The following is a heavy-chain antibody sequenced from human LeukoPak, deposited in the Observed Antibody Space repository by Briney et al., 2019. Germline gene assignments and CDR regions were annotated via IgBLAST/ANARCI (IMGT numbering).Heavy chain of an antibody. Sequence: PGGSLRLSCAASGFTFRTYAMSCVRQAPGKGLEWVSGTSGSGSNTYYADSVKGRFTISRDNSNNTLYLQMNSLRVEDTAVYYCAKGFGGDWGQGTLVTVSS. CDR2: TSGSGSNT. D-gene: IGHD3-16*01. CDR3: AKGFGGD. V-gene: IGHV3-23*01. J-gene: IGHJ4*02. CDR1: GFTFRTYA.